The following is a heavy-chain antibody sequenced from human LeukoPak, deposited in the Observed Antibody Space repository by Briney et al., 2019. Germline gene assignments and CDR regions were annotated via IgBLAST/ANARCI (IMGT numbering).Heavy chain of an antibody. CDR1: GYTFTTYD. CDR2: MNPNSGNT. V-gene: IGHV1-8*01. D-gene: IGHD4-11*01. J-gene: IGHJ3*02. CDR3: ARGRLPTEGDDDAFDI. Sequence: ASVKVSCKPSGYTFTTYDINWVRQATGQGLEWMGWMNPNSGNTGYAQKFQGRVTMTRNTSISTAYMELSSLRSEDAAVYYCARGRLPTEGDDDAFDIWAQGKMAPVS.